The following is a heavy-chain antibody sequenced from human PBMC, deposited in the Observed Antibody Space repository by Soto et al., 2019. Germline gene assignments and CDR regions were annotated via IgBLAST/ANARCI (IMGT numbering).Heavy chain of an antibody. J-gene: IGHJ6*02. CDR2: MNPNSGNT. Sequence: ASVKVSCKASGYTFTSYDINWVRQATGQGLEWMGWMNPNSGNTGYAQKFQGRVTMTRNTSISTAYMELSSLRSEDTAVYYCARYQLRHPARVGYYYYGMDVWGQGTTVTVS. CDR3: ARYQLRHPARVGYYYYGMDV. D-gene: IGHD2-2*01. V-gene: IGHV1-8*01. CDR1: GYTFTSYD.